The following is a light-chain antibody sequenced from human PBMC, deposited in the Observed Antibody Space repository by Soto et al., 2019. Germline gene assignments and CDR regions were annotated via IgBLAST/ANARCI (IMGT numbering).Light chain of an antibody. CDR2: ANN. CDR1: SSNIGNST. Sequence: QSVLTQPLSASGTPGQRVTISCSGSSSNIGNSTVNWYQQFPGTAPKLLIYANNRRPSGVPDRFSGSKSGTSASLAISGLQSEDEADYYCAAWDDSLNGYVFGAGTKVTVL. V-gene: IGLV1-44*01. J-gene: IGLJ1*01. CDR3: AAWDDSLNGYV.